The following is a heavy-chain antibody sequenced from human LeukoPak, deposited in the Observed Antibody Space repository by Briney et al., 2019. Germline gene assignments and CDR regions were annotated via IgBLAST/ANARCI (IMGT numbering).Heavy chain of an antibody. D-gene: IGHD3-22*01. CDR3: ARGPYSYDSSGAFDI. J-gene: IGHJ3*02. CDR2: ISSSGST. V-gene: IGHV4-38-2*02. Sequence: SETLSLTCTVSGYSISSDYYWSWIRQPAGKGLEWIGRISSSGSTNYNPSLKSRVTISVDTSKNQFSLKLSSVTAADTAVYFCARGPYSYDSSGAFDIWGQGTMVTVSS. CDR1: GYSISSDYY.